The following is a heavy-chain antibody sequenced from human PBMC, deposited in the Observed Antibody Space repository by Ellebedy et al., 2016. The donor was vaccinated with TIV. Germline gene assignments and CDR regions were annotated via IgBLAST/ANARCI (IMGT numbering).Heavy chain of an antibody. CDR2: VTGSGSST. Sequence: GESLKISCAASGFTFSYYWMSWVRQAPGKGLEWVSTVTGSGSSTYYADSVKGRFTISRDNSKNTLFLQMNSLRAEDTAIYYCAKLAGVHTWYFAYWGQGTLVTVSS. J-gene: IGHJ4*02. V-gene: IGHV3-23*01. CDR1: GFTFSYYW. D-gene: IGHD2-15*01. CDR3: AKLAGVHTWYFAY.